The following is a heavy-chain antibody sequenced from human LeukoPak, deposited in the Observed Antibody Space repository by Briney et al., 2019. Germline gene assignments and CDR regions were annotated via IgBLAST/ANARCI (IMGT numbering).Heavy chain of an antibody. D-gene: IGHD2-2*01. CDR1: GFTFSSYG. Sequence: PGGSLRLSCAASGFTFSSYGMHWVRQAPGKGLEWVAFIRYDGSNKYYADSVKGRFTISRDNSKNTLYLQMNSLRAEDTAVYYCAKGSTRVVVVPAASPLDVWGKGTTVTISS. J-gene: IGHJ6*04. CDR3: AKGSTRVVVVPAASPLDV. V-gene: IGHV3-30*02. CDR2: IRYDGSNK.